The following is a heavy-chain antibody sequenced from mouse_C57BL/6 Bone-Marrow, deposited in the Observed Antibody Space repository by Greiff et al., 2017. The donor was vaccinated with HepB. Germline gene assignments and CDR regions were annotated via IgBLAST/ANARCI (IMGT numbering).Heavy chain of an antibody. J-gene: IGHJ3*01. V-gene: IGHV5-17*01. CDR2: ISSGSSTI. D-gene: IGHD2-4*01. CDR3: ARHYDPAWFAY. Sequence: EVQGVESGGGLVKPGGSLKLSCAASGFTFSDYGMHWVRQAPEKGLEWVAYISSGSSTIYYADTVKGRFTISRDNAKNTLFLQMTGLRSEDTAMYYCARHYDPAWFAYWGQGTLVTVSA. CDR1: GFTFSDYG.